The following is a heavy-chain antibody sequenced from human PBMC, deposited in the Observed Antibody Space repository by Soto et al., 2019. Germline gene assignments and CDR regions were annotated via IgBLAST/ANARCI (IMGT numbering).Heavy chain of an antibody. CDR3: ARRGSGSYYDY. D-gene: IGHD1-26*01. V-gene: IGHV3-23*01. CDR1: GFTFSSYA. CDR2: ISGSGGST. J-gene: IGHJ4*02. Sequence: EVQLLESVGGLVQPGGSLRLSCAASGFTFSSYAMRWVRQAPVKGLEWVSAISGSGGSTYYADSVKGRFTISRDNSMNKLYLQMISLRAEYTAVYYCARRGSGSYYDYWGQGTLVTVSS.